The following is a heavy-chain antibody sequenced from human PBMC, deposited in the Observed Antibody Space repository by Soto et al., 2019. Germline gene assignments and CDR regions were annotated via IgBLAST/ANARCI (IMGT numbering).Heavy chain of an antibody. J-gene: IGHJ4*02. CDR3: AKELGYSSGWYSDY. CDR2: ISGSGGST. D-gene: IGHD6-19*01. Sequence: LSCAASGFTFSSYAMSWVRQAPGKGLEWVSAISGSGGSTYYADSVKGRFTISRDNSKNTLYLQMNSPRAEDTAVYYCAKELGYSSGWYSDYWGQGTLVTVSS. V-gene: IGHV3-23*01. CDR1: GFTFSSYA.